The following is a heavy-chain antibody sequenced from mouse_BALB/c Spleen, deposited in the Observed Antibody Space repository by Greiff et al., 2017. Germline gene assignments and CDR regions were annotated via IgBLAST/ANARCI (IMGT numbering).Heavy chain of an antibody. Sequence: VQLQQSGAELMKPGASVKISCKATGYSFSSYWIEWVKKKPGHGLEWIGKILPGSGSTNYNEHFTGKATFAAETSSNTAYMQLSSLTSEDSAVYYCARLVPAFAYWGQGTLVTGSA. CDR3: ARLVPAFAY. CDR2: ILPGSGST. CDR1: GYSFSSYW. V-gene: IGHV1-9*01. J-gene: IGHJ3*01.